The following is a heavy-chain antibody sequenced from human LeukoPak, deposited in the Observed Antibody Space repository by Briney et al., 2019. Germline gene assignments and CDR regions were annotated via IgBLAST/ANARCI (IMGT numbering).Heavy chain of an antibody. V-gene: IGHV4-39*07. D-gene: IGHD3-10*01. CDR1: GGSVSSSSYY. J-gene: IGHJ6*03. CDR2: IYYSGST. CDR3: ASGYYYGSGSYSHYYYYMDV. Sequence: AETLSLTCTVSGGSVSSSSYYWGWIRQPPGKGLEWIGSIYYSGSTYYNPSLKSRVTISVDTSKNQFSLKLSSVTAADTAVYYCASGYYYGSGSYSHYYYYMDVWGKGTTVTISS.